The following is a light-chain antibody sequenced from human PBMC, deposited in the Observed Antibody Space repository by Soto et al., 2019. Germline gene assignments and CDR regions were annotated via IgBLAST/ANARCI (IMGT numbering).Light chain of an antibody. CDR2: DVS. Sequence: QSALTQPRSVSGSPGQSVTISCTGTSSDVGGYNYVSWYQQYPGKAPKLMIYDVSERPSGVPDRFSGSKSGNTASLTISGLQAEDESDYYCCSYAGSYVVFGGGTKLTVL. CDR3: CSYAGSYVV. J-gene: IGLJ2*01. V-gene: IGLV2-11*01. CDR1: SSDVGGYNY.